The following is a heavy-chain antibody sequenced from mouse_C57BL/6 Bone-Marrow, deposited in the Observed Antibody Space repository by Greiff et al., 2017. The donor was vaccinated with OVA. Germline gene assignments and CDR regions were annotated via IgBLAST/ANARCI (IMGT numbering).Heavy chain of an antibody. V-gene: IGHV5-6*01. CDR3: ARQGEHFDY. CDR1: GFTFSSYG. J-gene: IGHJ2*01. Sequence: EVNLVESGGDLVKPGGSLKLSCAASGFTFSSYGMSWVRQTPDKRLEWVATISSGGSYTYYPDSVKGRFTISRDNAKNTLYLQMSSLKSEDTAMYYCARQGEHFDYWGQGTTLTVSS. CDR2: ISSGGSYT.